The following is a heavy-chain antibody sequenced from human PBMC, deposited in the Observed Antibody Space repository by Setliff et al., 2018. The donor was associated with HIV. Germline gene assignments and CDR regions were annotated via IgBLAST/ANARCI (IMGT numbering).Heavy chain of an antibody. CDR1: GGSISSGSYY. V-gene: IGHV4-61*02. J-gene: IGHJ3*02. CDR2: IYTDENT. D-gene: IGHD5-12*01. CDR3: ATASGYDLFMGAFDI. Sequence: SETLSLTCTVSGGSISSGSYYWSWIRQPAGKGLEWIGRIYTDENTNYNPSLKSRVTMSVDASKNQLSLKLRSVTAADTAVYYCATASGYDLFMGAFDIWGQGTMVTVSS.